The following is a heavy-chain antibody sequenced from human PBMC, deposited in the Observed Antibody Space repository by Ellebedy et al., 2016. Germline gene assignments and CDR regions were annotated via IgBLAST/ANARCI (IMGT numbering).Heavy chain of an antibody. J-gene: IGHJ4*02. CDR2: INHSGST. V-gene: IGHV4-34*01. Sequence: SETLSLXXAVYGGSFSGYYWSWIRQPPGKGLEWIGEINHSGSTNYNPSLKSRVTISVDTSKNQFSLKLSSVTAADTAVYYCARVPKTIAVAGTGRGLSYVDYWGQGTLVTVSS. CDR3: ARVPKTIAVAGTGRGLSYVDY. D-gene: IGHD6-19*01. CDR1: GGSFSGYY.